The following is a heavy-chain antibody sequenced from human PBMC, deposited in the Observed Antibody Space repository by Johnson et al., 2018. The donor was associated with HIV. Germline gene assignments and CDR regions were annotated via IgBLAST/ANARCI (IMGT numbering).Heavy chain of an antibody. CDR3: ARDPYYDFLTGPRDAFDI. D-gene: IGHD3-9*01. J-gene: IGHJ3*02. CDR2: ISYDGSNK. V-gene: IGHV3-30-3*01. Sequence: HVQLVESGGGVVQPGRSLRLSYAASGFTFSSYAMHWVRQAPGKGLEWVAVISYDGSNKYYADSVKGRFTISRDNSKNTLYLQMNSLRAEDTAVYYCARDPYYDFLTGPRDAFDIWGQGTMVTVSS. CDR1: GFTFSSYA.